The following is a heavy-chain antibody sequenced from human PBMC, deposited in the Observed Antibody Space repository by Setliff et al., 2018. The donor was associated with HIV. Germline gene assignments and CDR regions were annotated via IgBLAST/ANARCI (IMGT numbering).Heavy chain of an antibody. CDR1: GGSISSYY. D-gene: IGHD1-1*01. V-gene: IGHV4-59*01. J-gene: IGHJ4*02. CDR3: ARDRNWNDGGFDY. Sequence: PSETLSLTCTVSGGSISSYYWSWIRQPPGKGLEWIGYIYYSGSTNYNPSLKSRVTISVDTSKNQFSLKLSSVTAADTAVYYCARDRNWNDGGFDYWGQGTLVTVSS. CDR2: IYYSGST.